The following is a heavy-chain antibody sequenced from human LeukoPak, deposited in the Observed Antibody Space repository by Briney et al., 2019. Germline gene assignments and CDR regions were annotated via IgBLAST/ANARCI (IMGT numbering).Heavy chain of an antibody. CDR2: VYFSGSI. CDR1: GGSLRNHY. V-gene: IGHV4-59*11. CDR3: ARGSDLLDY. J-gene: IGHJ4*02. Sequence: SETLSLTCTVSGGSLRNHYWSWIRQPPGKGLEWIGYVYFSGSINYNPSLKSRVAISVDSSKNQFSLKLSSVTAADTAVYYCARGSDLLDYWGQGTLVIVSS.